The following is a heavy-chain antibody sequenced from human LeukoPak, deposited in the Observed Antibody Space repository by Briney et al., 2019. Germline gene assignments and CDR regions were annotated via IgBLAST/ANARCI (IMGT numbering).Heavy chain of an antibody. CDR1: GFTVSSNY. D-gene: IGHD6-13*01. V-gene: IGHV3-53*01. Sequence: GGSLRLSCAASGFTVSSNYMSWVRQAPGKGLEWVSVIYSGGSTYYADSVKGRFTISRDNSKNTLYLQMNSLRAEDTAVYYCARGRPLAAATTDYWGQGALVTVSS. CDR3: ARGRPLAAATTDY. CDR2: IYSGGST. J-gene: IGHJ4*02.